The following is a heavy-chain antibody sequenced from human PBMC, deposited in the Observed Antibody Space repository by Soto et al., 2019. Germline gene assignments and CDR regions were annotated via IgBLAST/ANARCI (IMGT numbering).Heavy chain of an antibody. CDR3: AKGLATYPNYYYYGMDV. V-gene: IGHV3-23*01. CDR2: ISGSGGST. J-gene: IGHJ6*02. CDR1: GFTFSSYA. D-gene: IGHD2-2*02. Sequence: QPGGSLRLSCAASGFTFSSYAMSWVRQAPGKGLEWVSAISGSGGSTYYADSVKGRFTISRDNSKNTLYLQMNSLRAEDTAVYYCAKGLATYPNYYYYGMDVWGQGTTVTVSS.